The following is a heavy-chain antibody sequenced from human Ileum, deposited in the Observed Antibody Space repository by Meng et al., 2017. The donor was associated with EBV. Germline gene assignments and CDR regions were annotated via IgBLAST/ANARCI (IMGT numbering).Heavy chain of an antibody. CDR3: ARGSDYVWGI. D-gene: IGHD3-16*01. Sequence: QVHLRESGAGLVKPAGTLSLTCAVSGDSISSNNWWSWVRQSPGKGLEWIAEIHHSGTTTYNPSLKSRVTISVDKSENHFSLKLTSVTAADTAVYYCARGSDYVWGIWGQGTLVTVSS. V-gene: IGHV4-4*02. J-gene: IGHJ4*02. CDR1: GDSISSNNW. CDR2: IHHSGTT.